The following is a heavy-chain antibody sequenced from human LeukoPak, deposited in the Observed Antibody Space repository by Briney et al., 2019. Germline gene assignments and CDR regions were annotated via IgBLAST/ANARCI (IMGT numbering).Heavy chain of an antibody. Sequence: SETLSLTCTVSGYSIKSGYYWGWIRQTPGKGLEWIGNIYNDGSNYYNPSLTSRVTISVDTSKNQFSLKLSSVTAADTAVYYCARITVAGEVLIDYWGQGTLVTVSS. CDR1: GYSIKSGYY. D-gene: IGHD6-19*01. CDR2: IYNDGSN. CDR3: ARITVAGEVLIDY. V-gene: IGHV4-38-2*02. J-gene: IGHJ4*02.